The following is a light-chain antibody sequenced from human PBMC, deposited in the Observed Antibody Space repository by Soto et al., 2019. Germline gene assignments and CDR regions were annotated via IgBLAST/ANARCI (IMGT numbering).Light chain of an antibody. Sequence: VTKSPATLSVSPGEGATLSCRTSPSVDSNLAWYQQKPGQAPRVLIFGASTRATGIPARFSGSGSGTDFTLTISSLQSEDFAVYICQQYDKWPLPFGGGTKV. CDR2: GAS. CDR1: PSVDSN. J-gene: IGKJ4*01. V-gene: IGKV3D-15*01. CDR3: QQYDKWPLP.